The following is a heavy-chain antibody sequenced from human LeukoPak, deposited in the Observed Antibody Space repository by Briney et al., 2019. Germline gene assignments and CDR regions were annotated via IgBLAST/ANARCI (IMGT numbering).Heavy chain of an antibody. CDR2: IYTSGIA. CDR1: GGSTSSYH. CDR3: ARGSSGSYYGSFDY. V-gene: IGHV4-4*07. J-gene: IGHJ4*02. D-gene: IGHD1-26*01. Sequence: KPSETLSLTCTVSGGSTSSYHWTWIRQPAGKGLEWIGRIYTSGIANYNPSLKSRVTMSVDTSKNQFSLKLSSVTAADTAVYYCARGSSGSYYGSFDYWGQGTLVTVSS.